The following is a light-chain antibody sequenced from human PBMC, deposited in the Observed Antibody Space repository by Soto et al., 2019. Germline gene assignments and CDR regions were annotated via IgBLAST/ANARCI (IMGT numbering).Light chain of an antibody. CDR2: KDS. CDR3: YSAADNRGV. V-gene: IGLV3-27*01. CDR1: VLAKKY. Sequence: SYELTQPSSVSVSPGQTARITCSGSVLAKKYARWFQQKPGQAPVLVIYKDSERPSGIPEPFSGSTSGTTVTLTISGAQVEDEADYYCYSAADNRGVFGGGTKVTVL. J-gene: IGLJ2*01.